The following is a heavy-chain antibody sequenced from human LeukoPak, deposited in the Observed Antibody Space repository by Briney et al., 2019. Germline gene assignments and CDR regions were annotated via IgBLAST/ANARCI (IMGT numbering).Heavy chain of an antibody. CDR3: AAGYSSSWYPRYYYYGMDV. D-gene: IGHD6-13*01. V-gene: IGHV1-46*01. CDR1: GGTFTSYY. CDR2: INPSGGST. J-gene: IGHJ6*02. Sequence: ASVKVSCKVSGGTFTSYYMHWVRQAPGQGLEWMGIINPSGGSTSYAQKFQGRVTMTRDTSTSTVYMELSSLRSEDTAVYYCAAGYSSSWYPRYYYYGMDVWGQGTTVTVSS.